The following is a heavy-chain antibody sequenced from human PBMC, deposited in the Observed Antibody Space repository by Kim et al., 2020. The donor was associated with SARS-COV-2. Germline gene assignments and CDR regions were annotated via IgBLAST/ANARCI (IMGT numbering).Heavy chain of an antibody. D-gene: IGHD3-22*01. CDR1: GFTFSSYA. CDR2: ISGSGGST. J-gene: IGHJ4*02. Sequence: GGSLRLSCAASGFTFSSYAMSWVRQAPGKGLEWVSAISGSGGSTYYADSVKGRFTISRDNSKNTLYLQMNSLRAEDTAVYYCAKDLAVTYDSSGYQDYWGQGTLVTVSS. V-gene: IGHV3-23*01. CDR3: AKDLAVTYDSSGYQDY.